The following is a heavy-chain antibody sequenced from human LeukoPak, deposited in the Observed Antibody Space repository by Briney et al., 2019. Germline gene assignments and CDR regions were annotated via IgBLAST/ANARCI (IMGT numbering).Heavy chain of an antibody. CDR2: IYTSGST. J-gene: IGHJ3*02. Sequence: SETLSLTCTVSGGSISSGSYYWSWIRQPAGKGLEWIGRIYTSGSTNYNPSLKSRVTISVDTSENQFSLKLSSVTAADTAVYYCASPDLVGGDAFDIWGQGTMVTVSS. V-gene: IGHV4-61*02. CDR3: ASPDLVGGDAFDI. CDR1: GGSISSGSYY. D-gene: IGHD2-8*02.